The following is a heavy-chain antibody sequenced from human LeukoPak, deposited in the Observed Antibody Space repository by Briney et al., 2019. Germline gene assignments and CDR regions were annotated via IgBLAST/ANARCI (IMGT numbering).Heavy chain of an antibody. CDR1: GGSIRSYY. CDR2: IYSSGST. D-gene: IGHD6-13*01. J-gene: IGHJ4*02. CDR3: ARTLGMSAAGSFDY. V-gene: IGHV4-4*07. Sequence: SETLSLTCTVSGGSIRSYYWSWIRQPAGKGLEWIGRIYSSGSTNYNPSLRSRVTTSVDTSKNQFSLKLSSVTAADTAVYYCARTLGMSAAGSFDYWGRGTLVTVSS.